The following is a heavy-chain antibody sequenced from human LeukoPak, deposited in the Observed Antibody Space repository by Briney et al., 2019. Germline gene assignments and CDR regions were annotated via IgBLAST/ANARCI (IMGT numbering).Heavy chain of an antibody. Sequence: KPSETLSLTCTVSGGSISSNYWSWIRQPPGKGLEWIGYIYYSGSTNCNPSVKSRVAMSVDTSKKQFSLKLSSLTAADMAVYYCARGGTAVIAPYAFDIWGQGTMVTVSS. CDR2: IYYSGST. D-gene: IGHD4-23*01. J-gene: IGHJ3*02. V-gene: IGHV4-59*01. CDR3: ARGGTAVIAPYAFDI. CDR1: GGSISSNY.